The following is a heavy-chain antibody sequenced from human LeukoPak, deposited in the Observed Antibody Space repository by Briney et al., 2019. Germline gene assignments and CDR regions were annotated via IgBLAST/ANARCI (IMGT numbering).Heavy chain of an antibody. CDR3: ARDHYHKIHSVMVTAPDY. CDR2: INPTGGST. V-gene: IGHV1-46*01. CDR1: GYTFTSYY. D-gene: IGHD2-21*02. J-gene: IGHJ4*02. Sequence: ASVKVSCKASGYTFTSYYMHWVRQAPGQGLEWMGIINPTGGSTSYAQKFQGRVTMTRDTSTSTVYMELSSLRSEDTAVYYCARDHYHKIHSVMVTAPDYWGQGTLVIVSS.